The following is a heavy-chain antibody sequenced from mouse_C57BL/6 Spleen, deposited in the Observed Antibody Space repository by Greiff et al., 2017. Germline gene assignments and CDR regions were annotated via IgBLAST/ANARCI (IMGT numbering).Heavy chain of an antibody. Sequence: QVHVKQSGAELVRPGSSVKLSCKASGYTFTSYWMHWVKQRPIQGLEWIGNIDPSDSETHYNQKFKDKATLTVDKSSSTAYMQLSSLTSEDSAVYYCARVGYYGSNAMDYWGQGTSVTVSS. CDR2: IDPSDSET. D-gene: IGHD1-1*01. CDR3: ARVGYYGSNAMDY. CDR1: GYTFTSYW. V-gene: IGHV1-52*01. J-gene: IGHJ4*01.